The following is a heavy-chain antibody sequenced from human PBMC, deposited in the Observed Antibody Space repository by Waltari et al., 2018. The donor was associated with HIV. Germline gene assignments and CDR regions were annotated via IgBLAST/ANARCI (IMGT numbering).Heavy chain of an antibody. CDR2: ASRSGST. J-gene: IGHJ4*02. CDR3: GSGSRRGHSHGIDY. D-gene: IGHD5-18*01. V-gene: IGHV4-38-2*01. CDR1: GYSISSDYY. Sequence: QVQLHESGPGMVKPSETLSLTCAVAGYSISSDYYWGWIRQPPGKWLEWIGSASRSGSTYYSPSLKSRVTISLDTSKNQFSLKLNSVAAADTAVYYCGSGSRRGHSHGIDYWGQGTLVTVSS.